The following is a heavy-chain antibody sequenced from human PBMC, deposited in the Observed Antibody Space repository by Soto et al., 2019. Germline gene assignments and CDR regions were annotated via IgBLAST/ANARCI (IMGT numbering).Heavy chain of an antibody. CDR1: GFTFSNAW. V-gene: IGHV3-15*01. Sequence: GGSLRLSCAASGFTFSNAWMSWVRQAPGKGLEWVGRIKSKTDGGTTDYAAPVKGRFTISRDDSKNTLYLQMNSLKTEDTAVYYCTTDSSGWYLQGSYYYYAMDVWGQGTTVTVSS. J-gene: IGHJ6*02. CDR2: IKSKTDGGTT. D-gene: IGHD6-19*01. CDR3: TTDSSGWYLQGSYYYYAMDV.